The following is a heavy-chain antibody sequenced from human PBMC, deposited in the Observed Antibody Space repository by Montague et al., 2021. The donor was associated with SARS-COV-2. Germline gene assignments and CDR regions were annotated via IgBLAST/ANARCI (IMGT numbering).Heavy chain of an antibody. CDR3: VRDVVTDLGTFDY. CDR2: VSSNGST. J-gene: IGHJ4*02. Sequence: SETLSLTCTVSGDSITYFYWSWIRQPAGKGLEWIGRVSSNGSTNYNPSLRRRVSMSVDTSKSQFSLTLSSVSAAATAVYYCVRDVVTDLGTFDYWGRGTLVTVSS. CDR1: GDSITYFY. D-gene: IGHD4-23*01. V-gene: IGHV4-4*07.